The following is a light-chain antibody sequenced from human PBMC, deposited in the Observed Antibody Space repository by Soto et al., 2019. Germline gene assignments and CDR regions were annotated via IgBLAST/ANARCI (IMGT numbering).Light chain of an antibody. V-gene: IGLV2-14*01. CDR1: SSDVGGYNY. J-gene: IGLJ1*01. CDR3: SSYTSSSTLEV. CDR2: DVS. Sequence: QSVLTQPASVSGSPGQSITISCTGTSSDVGGYNYVSWYQQHPSKAPKLMIYDVSNRPSGVSNRFSGSKSGNTASLTISGLQAEDEADYYCSSYTSSSTLEVFGTGTKLTVL.